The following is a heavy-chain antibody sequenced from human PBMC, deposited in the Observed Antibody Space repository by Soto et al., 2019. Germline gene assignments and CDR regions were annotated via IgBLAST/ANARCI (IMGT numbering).Heavy chain of an antibody. J-gene: IGHJ6*02. CDR1: GYSFTSYW. V-gene: IGHV5-10-1*01. CDR2: IDPSDSYT. D-gene: IGHD2-15*01. CDR3: ARLGYCSGGSCYYYGMDV. Sequence: PGESLKISCKGSGYSFTSYWISWVRQMPGKGLEWMGRIDPSDSYTNYSPSFQGHVTISADKCISTAYLQWSSLKASDTAMYYCARLGYCSGGSCYYYGMDVWGQGTTVTVSS.